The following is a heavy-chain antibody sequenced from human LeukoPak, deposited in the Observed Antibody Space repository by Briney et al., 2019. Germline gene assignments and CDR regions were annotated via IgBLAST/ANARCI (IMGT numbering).Heavy chain of an antibody. CDR3: ARALSHCLDY. J-gene: IGHJ4*02. Sequence: PGGSLRLSCVVSGFKFSNYWMNWVRQAPGEGLEWVANIKHDGSEKYYVDSVKGRFSISRDNAKKSLYLQMNSLRAESTAVYYCARALSHCLDYWGQGTLVTVSS. V-gene: IGHV3-7*01. D-gene: IGHD3-16*01. CDR2: IKHDGSEK. CDR1: GFKFSNYW.